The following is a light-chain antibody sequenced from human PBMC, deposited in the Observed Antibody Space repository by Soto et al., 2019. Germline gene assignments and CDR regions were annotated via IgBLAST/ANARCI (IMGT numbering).Light chain of an antibody. J-gene: IGKJ1*01. CDR1: QGISNY. V-gene: IGKV1-27*01. CDR3: QKYDSAPWT. CDR2: AAS. Sequence: DIQMTQSPSSLSASVRDRVTITCRASQGISNYLAWYQQKPGKVPKLLFYAASTLQSGVPSRFSGGGSGTDFTLTISSLQPEDVATYYCQKYDSAPWTFGQGTKVEIK.